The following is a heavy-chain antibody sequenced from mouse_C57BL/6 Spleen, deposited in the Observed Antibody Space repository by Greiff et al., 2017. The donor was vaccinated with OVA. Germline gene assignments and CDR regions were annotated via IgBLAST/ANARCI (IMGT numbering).Heavy chain of an antibody. CDR3: ARDRDYYGKDYFDY. CDR1: GFTFSSYA. D-gene: IGHD1-1*01. V-gene: IGHV5-4*01. J-gene: IGHJ2*01. CDR2: ISDGGSYT. Sequence: EVKLVESGGGLVKPGGSLKLSCAASGFTFSSYAMSWVRQTPEKRLEWVATISDGGSYTYYPDNVKGRFTISRDNAKNNLYLQMSHLKSEDTAMYYCARDRDYYGKDYFDYWGQGTTLTVSS.